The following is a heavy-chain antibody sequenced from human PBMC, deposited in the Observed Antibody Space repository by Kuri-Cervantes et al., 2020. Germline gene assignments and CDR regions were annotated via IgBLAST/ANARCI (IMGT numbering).Heavy chain of an antibody. J-gene: IGHJ4*02. CDR2: IYYSGST. Sequence: ESLKISCTVSGGSISSYYWSWIRQPPGKGLEWIGYIYYSGSTNYNPSPKSRVTISVDTSKNQFSLKLSSVTAADTAVYYCAKGTVAGRFDYWGQGTLVTVSS. CDR1: GGSISSYY. CDR3: AKGTVAGRFDY. D-gene: IGHD6-19*01. V-gene: IGHV4-59*08.